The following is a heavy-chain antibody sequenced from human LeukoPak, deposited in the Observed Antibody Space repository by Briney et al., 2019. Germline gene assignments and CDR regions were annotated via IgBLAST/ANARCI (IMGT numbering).Heavy chain of an antibody. D-gene: IGHD5-24*01. V-gene: IGHV4-39*07. CDR1: GGSISSSNYY. CDR3: ARDPNQRDAQYYFDY. CDR2: IYYSGST. J-gene: IGHJ4*02. Sequence: SETLSLTCTVSGGSISSSNYYWGWIRQPPGKGLEWIGSIYYSGSTYYNPSLKSRVTISVDTSKNQFSLQLNSVTPEDTAVYYCARDPNQRDAQYYFDYWGQGTLVTVSS.